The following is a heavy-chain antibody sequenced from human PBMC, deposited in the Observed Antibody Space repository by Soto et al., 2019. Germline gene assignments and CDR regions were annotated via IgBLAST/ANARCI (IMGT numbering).Heavy chain of an antibody. CDR3: ARDLGPTGYSYAEY. Sequence: SLRLSCAASGFTFSSYAMHWVRQAPGKGLEWVAVISYDGSNKYYADSVKGRFTISRDNSKNTLYLQMNSLRAEDTAVYYCARDLGPTGYSYAEYWGQGTLVTVSS. D-gene: IGHD5-18*01. V-gene: IGHV3-30-3*01. CDR1: GFTFSSYA. J-gene: IGHJ4*02. CDR2: ISYDGSNK.